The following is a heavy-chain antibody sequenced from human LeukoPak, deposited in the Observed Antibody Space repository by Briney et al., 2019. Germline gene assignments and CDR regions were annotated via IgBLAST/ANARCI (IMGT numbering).Heavy chain of an antibody. Sequence: GRSLRLSCAASGFTFSGYAMHWVRQAPGKGLEWVAVISYDGSNKYYADSVRGRFTVSRDNSKNTLYLQMNSLRVEDTAVYYCAGEEDLRELRGGREFFQYWGQGTLVTVSS. CDR2: ISYDGSNK. J-gene: IGHJ1*01. V-gene: IGHV3-30-3*01. CDR3: AGEEDLRELRGGREFFQY. D-gene: IGHD3-10*01. CDR1: GFTFSGYA.